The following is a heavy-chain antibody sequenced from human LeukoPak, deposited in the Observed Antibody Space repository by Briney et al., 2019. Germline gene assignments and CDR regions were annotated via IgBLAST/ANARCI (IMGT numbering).Heavy chain of an antibody. D-gene: IGHD3-16*01. CDR1: GFTFSTYG. CDR3: AKERGGGSPALAS. CDR2: ISYDGSHK. J-gene: IGHJ5*02. V-gene: IGHV3-30*18. Sequence: GGSLRLSCAASGFTFSTYGMHWVRQAPGKGLEWISIISYDGSHKYYADSVKGRFTISRDNSKNTLYLQINSLRAEDTAVYYCAKERGGGSPALASWGQGTLVTVSS.